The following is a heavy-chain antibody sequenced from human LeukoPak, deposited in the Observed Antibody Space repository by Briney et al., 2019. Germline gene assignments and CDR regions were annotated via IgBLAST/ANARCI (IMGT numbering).Heavy chain of an antibody. CDR2: IYYSGST. V-gene: IGHV4-59*08. D-gene: IGHD3-22*01. CDR1: GGSISSYY. J-gene: IGHJ4*02. CDR3: ARLRYYYDSSGYRXTYFDY. Sequence: SETLSLTCTVSGGSISSYYWSWIRQPPGKGLEWIGYIYYSGSTNYNPSLKSRVTISVDTSKNQFSLKLSSVTAADTAVYYCARLRYYYDSSGYRXTYFDYWGQGTLVTVSP.